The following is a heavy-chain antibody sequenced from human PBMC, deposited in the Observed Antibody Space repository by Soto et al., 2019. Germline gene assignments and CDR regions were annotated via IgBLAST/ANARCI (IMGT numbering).Heavy chain of an antibody. Sequence: GGSLRLSCAASGFTFSSYAMHWVRQAPGKGLEWVAVISYDGSNKYYADSVKGRFTISRDNSKNTLYLQMNSLRAEDTAVYYCARGARPVLRFLEWSFDYWGQGTLVTVSS. CDR3: ARGARPVLRFLEWSFDY. V-gene: IGHV3-30-3*01. J-gene: IGHJ4*02. CDR1: GFTFSSYA. CDR2: ISYDGSNK. D-gene: IGHD3-3*01.